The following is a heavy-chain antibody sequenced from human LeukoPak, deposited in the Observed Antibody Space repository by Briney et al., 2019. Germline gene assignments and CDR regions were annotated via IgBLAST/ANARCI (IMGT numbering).Heavy chain of an antibody. J-gene: IGHJ4*02. Sequence: GGSLRLSCAASGFTFSSYEMNWIRQAPGKGLEWVSYISSSGSTIYYADSVKGRFTISRDNAKNSLYLQMNSLRAEDTAVYYCARESSGYANDYWGQGTLVTVSS. CDR1: GFTFSSYE. CDR2: ISSSGSTI. D-gene: IGHD2-15*01. CDR3: ARESSGYANDY. V-gene: IGHV3-48*03.